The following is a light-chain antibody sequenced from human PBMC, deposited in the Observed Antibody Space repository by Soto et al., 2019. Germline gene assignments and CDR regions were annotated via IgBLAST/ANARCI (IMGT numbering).Light chain of an antibody. Sequence: IQMTQSPSTLSASVGYSFTITCRASQSISRWLAWYQQKQGKAPTLLIHGASSLQSGVPSRYSGSGYGTDFNLTISSLQPEDFATYYCQQANSFPITFGQGTRLEIK. CDR2: GAS. CDR3: QQANSFPIT. V-gene: IGKV1-12*01. CDR1: QSISRW. J-gene: IGKJ5*01.